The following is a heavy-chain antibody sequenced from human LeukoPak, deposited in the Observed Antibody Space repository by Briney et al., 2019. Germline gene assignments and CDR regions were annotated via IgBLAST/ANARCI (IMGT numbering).Heavy chain of an antibody. CDR1: GGSISSYY. V-gene: IGHV4-59*01. Sequence: SETLSLTCTGSGGSISSYYWSWIRQPPGKGLEWIGYIYYGGSTNYNPSLKSRVTISVDTSKNQFSLKLSSVTAADTAVYYCARDRRAYDFWSGYYQDWGQGTLVTVSS. J-gene: IGHJ4*02. D-gene: IGHD3-3*01. CDR2: IYYGGST. CDR3: ARDRRAYDFWSGYYQD.